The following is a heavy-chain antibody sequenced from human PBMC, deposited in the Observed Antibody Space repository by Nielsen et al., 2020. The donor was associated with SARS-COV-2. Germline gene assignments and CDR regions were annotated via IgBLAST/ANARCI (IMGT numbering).Heavy chain of an antibody. V-gene: IGHV3-30-3*01. CDR3: ARDEQLVLGY. Sequence: VRQMPGKGLEWVAVISYDGSNKYYADSVKGRFTISRDNSKNTLYLQMNSLRAEDTAVYYCARDEQLVLGYWGQGTLVTVSS. CDR2: ISYDGSNK. D-gene: IGHD6-6*01. J-gene: IGHJ4*02.